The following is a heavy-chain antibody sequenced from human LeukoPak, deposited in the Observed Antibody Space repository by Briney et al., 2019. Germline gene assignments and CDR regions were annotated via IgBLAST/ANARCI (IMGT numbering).Heavy chain of an antibody. V-gene: IGHV1-46*01. CDR3: ARGDDSSGYYYVNFDS. J-gene: IGHJ4*02. D-gene: IGHD3-22*01. CDR2: INPSGGST. Sequence: GASVKVSCKASGYTFTSYYMHWVRQAPGQGLEWMGIINPSGGSTSYAQKFQGRVTMTRDTSTSTVYMELSSLRSEDTAVYYCARGDDSSGYYYVNFDSWGQGTLVTVSS. CDR1: GYTFTSYY.